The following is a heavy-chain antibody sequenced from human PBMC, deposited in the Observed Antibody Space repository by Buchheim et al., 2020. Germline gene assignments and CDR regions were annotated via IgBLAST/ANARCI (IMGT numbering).Heavy chain of an antibody. Sequence: EVQLLESGGGLVQPGGSLRLSCAASGFTFSSYAMSWVRQAPGKGLEWVSGTSGSGGSTYYADSVKGRFTISRDNSKTTLDLQMNSLRAEDTAVYYCAKAYYYESSGYYYFDYWGRGTL. CDR3: AKAYYYESSGYYYFDY. V-gene: IGHV3-23*01. D-gene: IGHD3-22*01. J-gene: IGHJ4*02. CDR1: GFTFSSYA. CDR2: TSGSGGST.